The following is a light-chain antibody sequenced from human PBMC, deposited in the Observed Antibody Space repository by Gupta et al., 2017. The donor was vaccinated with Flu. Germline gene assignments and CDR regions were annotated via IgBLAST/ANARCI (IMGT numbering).Light chain of an antibody. CDR3: QQYGSSPLT. CDR1: QSVSNSY. CDR2: GAS. Sequence: GTLSLSPGERATLSCRASQSVSNSYLAWYQQKPGQAPRLLIYGASSRATGIPDRFSGSGSGTDFTLTISRLEPEEFAVYYCQQYGSSPLTFGGGTKVEIK. J-gene: IGKJ4*01. V-gene: IGKV3-20*01.